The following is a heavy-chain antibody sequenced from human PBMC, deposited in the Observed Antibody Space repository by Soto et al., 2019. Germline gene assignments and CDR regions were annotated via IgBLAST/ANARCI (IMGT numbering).Heavy chain of an antibody. Sequence: EVQLVESGGGLVKPGGSLRLSCATSGFTFSSFDMDWVRQAPGKGLEWVSSIHRASTYIYYADSVRGRFTISRDNAKSSLYLQMNSLTVEDTAVYYCARRAVTTYHFFDYWGQGALVTVPS. J-gene: IGHJ4*02. V-gene: IGHV3-21*06. CDR2: IHRASTYI. CDR3: ARRAVTTYHFFDY. D-gene: IGHD4-17*01. CDR1: GFTFSSFD.